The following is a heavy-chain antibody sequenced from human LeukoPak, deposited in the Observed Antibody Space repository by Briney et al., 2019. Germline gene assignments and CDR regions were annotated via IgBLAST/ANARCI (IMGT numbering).Heavy chain of an antibody. V-gene: IGHV4-59*08. Sequence: SETLSLTCSVSGGSISSYYWSWIRQPPGRGLEWIGYIYYSGRTSYNPSLKSRVTISVDTSKNQFSLKLSSVTAADTAVYYCASQLGNYDNGVYYFDYWGQGTLVTVSS. CDR2: IYYSGRT. CDR3: ASQLGNYDNGVYYFDY. CDR1: GGSISSYY. J-gene: IGHJ4*02. D-gene: IGHD2-8*01.